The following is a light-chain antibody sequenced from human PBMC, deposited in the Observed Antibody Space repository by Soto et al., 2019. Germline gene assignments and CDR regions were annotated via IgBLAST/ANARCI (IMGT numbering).Light chain of an antibody. J-gene: IGLJ2*01. CDR2: GNS. V-gene: IGLV1-40*01. CDR3: QSYDSSLSRV. Sequence: QSVLTQLPSVSGAPGQRVTISGTGSSSNIGAGYDVHWYQQLPGTAPKLLIYGNSNRPSGVPDRFSGSKSGTSASLAITGLQAEDEADYYCQSYDSSLSRVFGGGTKLTVL. CDR1: SSNIGAGYD.